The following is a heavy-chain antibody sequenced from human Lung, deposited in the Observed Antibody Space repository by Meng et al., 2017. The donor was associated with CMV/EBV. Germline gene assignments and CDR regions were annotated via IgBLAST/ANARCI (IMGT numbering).Heavy chain of an antibody. Sequence: GESLKISCAASGFTFSSYGMHWIRQAPGKGLEWVAFIRYDGSNKYYADSVKGRFTISRDNSKNTLYLQMNSLRAEDTAVYYCAKNGGSYDFWSGQLRPNYGMDVWXQGTXVTVSS. CDR3: AKNGGSYDFWSGQLRPNYGMDV. J-gene: IGHJ6*02. D-gene: IGHD3-3*01. V-gene: IGHV3-30*02. CDR1: GFTFSSYG. CDR2: IRYDGSNK.